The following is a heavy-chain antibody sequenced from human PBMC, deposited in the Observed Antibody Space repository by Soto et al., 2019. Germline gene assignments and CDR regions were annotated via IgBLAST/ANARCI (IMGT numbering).Heavy chain of an antibody. CDR3: ARVPVGGSYYGSGEYFDY. CDR2: IYYSGST. CDR1: GGSISSGDYY. D-gene: IGHD1-26*01. J-gene: IGHJ4*02. V-gene: IGHV4-30-4*01. Sequence: KSSETLSLTCTVSGGSISSGDYYWSWIRQPPGKGLEWIGYIYYSGSTYYNPSLKSRVTISVDTSKNQFSLKLSSVTAADTAVYYCARVPVGGSYYGSGEYFDYWGQGTLVTVSS.